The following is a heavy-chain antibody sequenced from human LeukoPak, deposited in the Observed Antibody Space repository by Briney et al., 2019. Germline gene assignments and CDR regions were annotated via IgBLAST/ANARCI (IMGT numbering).Heavy chain of an antibody. V-gene: IGHV5-51*01. D-gene: IGHD3-3*01. Sequence: GESLKISCKGSGYSFTNYWIAWVRQMPGKGLEWMGIIYPGDSDTRYRPSFQGQVTISADKSISTAYLQWSSLKASDTAMYYCATVSLHFGVVITVDYWGQGTLVTVSS. CDR3: ATVSLHFGVVITVDY. CDR1: GYSFTNYW. CDR2: IYPGDSDT. J-gene: IGHJ4*02.